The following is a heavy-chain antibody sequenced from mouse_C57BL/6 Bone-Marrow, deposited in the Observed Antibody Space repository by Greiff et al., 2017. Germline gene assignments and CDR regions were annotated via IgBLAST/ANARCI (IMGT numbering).Heavy chain of an antibody. D-gene: IGHD1-1*01. CDR3: AREGDYGRGY. Sequence: EVQLQQSGPELVKPWASVKIPCKASGYTFTDYNMDWVKQSHGKSLEWIGDINPNNGGTITNQKFKGKATLTVAKSSSTAYMALRSLTSEDTAVYYCAREGDYGRGYWGQGTTLTVSS. CDR1: GYTFTDYN. V-gene: IGHV1-18*01. J-gene: IGHJ2*01. CDR2: INPNNGGT.